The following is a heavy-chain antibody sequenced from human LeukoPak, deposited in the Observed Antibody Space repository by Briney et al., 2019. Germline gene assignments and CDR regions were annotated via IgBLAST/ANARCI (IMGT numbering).Heavy chain of an antibody. D-gene: IGHD5-12*01. CDR1: GFTVSINY. J-gene: IGHJ4*02. Sequence: GGSLRLSCAASGFTVSINYMSWVRQAPGKGLEWVSVIYSGGNTYYADSVKGRFTISRDNSKNTLYVQMNSLRAEGTAVYYCAKDLLAATIDYYFDYWGQGTLVTVSS. CDR2: IYSGGNT. V-gene: IGHV3-53*01. CDR3: AKDLLAATIDYYFDY.